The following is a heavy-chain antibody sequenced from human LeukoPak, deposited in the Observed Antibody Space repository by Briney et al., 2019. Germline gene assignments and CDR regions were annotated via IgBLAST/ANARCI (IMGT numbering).Heavy chain of an antibody. V-gene: IGHV4-61*02. Sequence: SQTLSLTCTVSGGSISSGSYFWNWIRQPGGKGLEWIGRIYPSGSTNYNPSLKSRVTISIDMSKNQFSLKLSSVTAADTAIYYCARSYYYDSSGSTDAFDIWGQGTMVTVSS. CDR3: ARSYYYDSSGSTDAFDI. J-gene: IGHJ3*02. CDR2: IYPSGST. D-gene: IGHD3-22*01. CDR1: GGSISSGSYF.